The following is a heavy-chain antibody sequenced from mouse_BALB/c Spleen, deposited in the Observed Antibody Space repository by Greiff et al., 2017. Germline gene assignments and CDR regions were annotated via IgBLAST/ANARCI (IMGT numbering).Heavy chain of an antibody. V-gene: IGHV1S135*01. CDR2: IDPFNGGT. CDR1: GYSFTSYY. J-gene: IGHJ3*01. Sequence: EVQLQQSGPELMKPGASVKISCKASGYSFTSYYMHWVKQSHGKSLEWIGYIDPFNGGTSYNQKFKGKATLTVDKSSSTAYMHLSSLTSEDSAVYYCARDGNPFAYWGQGTLVTVSA. CDR3: ARDGNPFAY. D-gene: IGHD2-1*01.